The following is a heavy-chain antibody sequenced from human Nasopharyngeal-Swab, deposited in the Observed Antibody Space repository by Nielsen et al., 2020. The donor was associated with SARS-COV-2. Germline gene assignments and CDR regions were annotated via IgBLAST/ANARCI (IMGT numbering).Heavy chain of an antibody. CDR2: IYYSGST. CDR1: GGSVSSGSYY. V-gene: IGHV4-61*01. J-gene: IGHJ6*02. D-gene: IGHD2-2*01. Sequence: SETLSLTCTVSGGSVSSGSYYWSWIRQPPGKGLEWIGYIYYSGSTNCNPSLKSRVTISVDTSKNQFSLMLSSVTAADTAVYYCAREGSTSPWNGYYYGMDVWGQGTTVTVSS. CDR3: AREGSTSPWNGYYYGMDV.